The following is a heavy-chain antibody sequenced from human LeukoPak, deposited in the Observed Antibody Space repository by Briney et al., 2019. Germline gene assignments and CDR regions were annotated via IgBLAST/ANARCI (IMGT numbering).Heavy chain of an antibody. CDR2: IYPGDSDT. CDR3: ARHSYCYDCSPASDY. CDR1: GYSFTSYW. J-gene: IGHJ4*02. D-gene: IGHD3-22*01. Sequence: GESLKISCKGSGYSFTSYWIGWVRQMPGKGLEWMGIIYPGDSDTRYSPSFQGQVTISADKSISTAYLQWSSLKASDTAMYYCARHSYCYDCSPASDYWGQGTLVTVSS. V-gene: IGHV5-51*01.